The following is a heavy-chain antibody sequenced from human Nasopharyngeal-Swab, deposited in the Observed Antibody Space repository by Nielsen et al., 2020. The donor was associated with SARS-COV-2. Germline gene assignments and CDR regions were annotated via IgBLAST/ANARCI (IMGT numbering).Heavy chain of an antibody. CDR2: IYYSGST. V-gene: IGHV4-59*01. Sequence: SETLSLTCTVSGGSISSYHWSWIRQPPGKGLEWIGYIYYSGSTNYNPSLKSRVTISVDTSKNQFSLKLSSVTAADTAVYYCARELYYDYVWGSYRYRGWFDPWGQGTLVTVSS. CDR3: ARELYYDYVWGSYRYRGWFDP. D-gene: IGHD3-16*02. CDR1: GGSISSYH. J-gene: IGHJ5*02.